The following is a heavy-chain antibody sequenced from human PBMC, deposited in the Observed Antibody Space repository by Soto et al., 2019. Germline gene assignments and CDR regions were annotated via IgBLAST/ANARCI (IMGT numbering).Heavy chain of an antibody. J-gene: IGHJ6*02. CDR1: GYSISSGCY. CDR2: IYHSGST. Sequence: PSETLSLTCAVSGYSISSGCYWGWIRQPPGKGLEWIGSIYHSGSTYYNPSLKSRVTLSVDTSKNQFSLKLSSVTAADTAVYYCARVDYYGSGSLDYYYYGMDVWGQGTTVTVSS. D-gene: IGHD3-10*01. CDR3: ARVDYYGSGSLDYYYYGMDV. V-gene: IGHV4-38-2*01.